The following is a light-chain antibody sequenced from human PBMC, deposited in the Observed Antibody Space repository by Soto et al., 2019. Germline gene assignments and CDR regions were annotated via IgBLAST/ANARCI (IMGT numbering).Light chain of an antibody. CDR1: QDIRDW. CDR3: QQRT. CDR2: KAS. J-gene: IGKJ1*01. V-gene: IGKV1-5*03. Sequence: DTQLTQSPSTLSASIGDRVTITCRASQDIRDWLAWYQQRPGKAPRLLIYKASTLQSGVPLRFSGSGSGTEVTLTISSLQPDYFATYYCQQRTFGQGTKVEI.